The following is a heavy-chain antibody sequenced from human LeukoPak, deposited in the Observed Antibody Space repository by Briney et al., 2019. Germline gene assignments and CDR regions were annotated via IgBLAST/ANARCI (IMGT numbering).Heavy chain of an antibody. J-gene: IGHJ4*02. CDR2: ISTDGSRP. V-gene: IGHV3-74*01. CDR1: GFTFSSHW. CDR3: VRDGQGSTPLDY. D-gene: IGHD2-15*01. Sequence: GGSLRLSCAASGFTFSSHWMHWVRQAPGKGLVWVSGISTDGSRPRYADSVNGRFTISRDDAKNTLYLQMNSLRAEDTAVYFCVRDGQGSTPLDYWGQGTLVTVSS.